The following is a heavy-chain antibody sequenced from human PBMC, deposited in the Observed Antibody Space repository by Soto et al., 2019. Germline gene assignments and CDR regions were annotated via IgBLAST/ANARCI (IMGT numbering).Heavy chain of an antibody. V-gene: IGHV1-18*01. Sequence: QVQLVQSRGEVKKPGASVKVSCKTSGYSFTTYGISWVRQAPGQGLEWMGWISGYNGNTNYAQKVQGRVTMTTDTSTNNAYMELKSLRSDDTAVYYCAREGPAPYYYYGMDVWGQGSTVTVSS. CDR3: AREGPAPYYYYGMDV. CDR2: ISGYNGNT. J-gene: IGHJ6*02. CDR1: GYSFTTYG.